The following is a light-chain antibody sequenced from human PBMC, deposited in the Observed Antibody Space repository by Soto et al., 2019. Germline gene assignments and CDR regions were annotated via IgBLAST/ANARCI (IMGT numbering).Light chain of an antibody. CDR1: QGISSW. CDR2: KAS. CDR3: QQYNSYSLT. V-gene: IGKV1-5*03. Sequence: IQLPQSPSSLSASLGARFALTCRASQGISSWLAWYQQKPGKAPKLLIYKASSLESGVPSRFSGSGSGTEFTLTISSLQPDDFATYYCQQYNSYSLTFGGGTKVDIK. J-gene: IGKJ4*01.